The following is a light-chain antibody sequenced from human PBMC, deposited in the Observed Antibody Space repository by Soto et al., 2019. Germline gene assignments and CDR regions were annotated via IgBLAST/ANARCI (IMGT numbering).Light chain of an antibody. CDR3: QHSGT. V-gene: IGKV1-5*01. J-gene: IGKJ1*01. Sequence: DIQMTQSPSTLSASVGDRVTITCRASQSISSWLAWYQQKPGKAPKLLIYDASSLESGVPSRFSGSGSGTEFTLTISSLKHDDFATYYCQHSGTFGQGTKVDIK. CDR2: DAS. CDR1: QSISSW.